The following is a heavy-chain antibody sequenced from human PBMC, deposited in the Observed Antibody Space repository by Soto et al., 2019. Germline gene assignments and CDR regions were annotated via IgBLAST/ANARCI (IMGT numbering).Heavy chain of an antibody. D-gene: IGHD3-9*01. CDR1: GGSISSSSYY. V-gene: IGHV4-39*01. CDR3: ARPARGRDLRYSFDY. J-gene: IGHJ4*02. CDR2: IYYSGST. Sequence: SETLSLTCTVSGGSISSSSYYWGWIRQPPGKGLEWIGSIYYSGSTYYNPSLKSRVTISVDTSKNQFSLKLSSVTAADTAVYYCARPARGRDLRYSFDYWGQGTLVTVSS.